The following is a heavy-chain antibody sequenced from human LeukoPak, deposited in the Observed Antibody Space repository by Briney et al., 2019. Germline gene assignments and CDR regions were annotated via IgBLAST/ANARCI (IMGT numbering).Heavy chain of an antibody. CDR3: AKDGVTPYYFDY. CDR2: IRYDGSNK. J-gene: IGHJ4*02. D-gene: IGHD2-21*02. V-gene: IGHV3-30*02. CDR1: GFTFSSYG. Sequence: PGGSLRLSCAASGFTFSSYGMHWVRQAPGKGLKWVAFIRYDGSNKYYADSVKGRFTISRDNSKNTLYLQMNSLRAEDTAVYYCAKDGVTPYYFDYWGQGTLVTVSS.